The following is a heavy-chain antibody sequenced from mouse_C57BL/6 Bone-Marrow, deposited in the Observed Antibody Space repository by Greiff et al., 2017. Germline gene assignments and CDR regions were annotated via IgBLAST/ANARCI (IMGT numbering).Heavy chain of an antibody. J-gene: IGHJ4*01. D-gene: IGHD2-5*01. CDR1: GYTFTSYW. Sequence: QVQLQQPGAELVMPGASVKLSCKASGYTFTSYWMRWVKQRPGQGLEWIGEIYPSDSYTNYNQKFKGKSKLTANKSSSTAYMQLSSLTSEDSAVYSGASPAYYSNFYAMDYWGQGTSVTVSS. CDR3: ASPAYYSNFYAMDY. CDR2: IYPSDSYT. V-gene: IGHV1-69*01.